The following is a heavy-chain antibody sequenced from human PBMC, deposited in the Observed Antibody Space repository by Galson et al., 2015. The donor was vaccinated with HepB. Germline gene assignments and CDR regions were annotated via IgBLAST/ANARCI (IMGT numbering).Heavy chain of an antibody. CDR2: IIPILGIA. D-gene: IGHD3-22*01. CDR1: GGTFSSYT. Sequence: SVKVSCKASGGTFSSYTISWVRQAPGQGLEWMGRIIPILGIANYAQKFQGRVTITADRSTSTAYMELSSLRSEDTAVYYCARMYYYDSSGRDYWGQGTLVTVSS. V-gene: IGHV1-69*02. CDR3: ARMYYYDSSGRDY. J-gene: IGHJ4*02.